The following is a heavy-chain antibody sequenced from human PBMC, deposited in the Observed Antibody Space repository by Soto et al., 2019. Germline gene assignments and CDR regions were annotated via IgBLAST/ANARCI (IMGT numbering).Heavy chain of an antibody. CDR1: GFTFSSYA. CDR3: ATRIVVVPAAIGGFDY. V-gene: IGHV3-23*01. Sequence: GESLKISCAASGFTFSSYAMSWVRQAPGKGLEWVSAISGSGGSTYYADSVKGRFTISRDNSKNTLYLQMNSLRAEDTAVYYCATRIVVVPAAIGGFDYWGQGTLVTVSS. J-gene: IGHJ4*02. D-gene: IGHD2-2*01. CDR2: ISGSGGST.